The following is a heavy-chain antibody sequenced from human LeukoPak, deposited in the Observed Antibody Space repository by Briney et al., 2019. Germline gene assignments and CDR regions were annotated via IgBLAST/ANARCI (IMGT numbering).Heavy chain of an antibody. CDR3: ARDPSFRTTVTTVHYYYGMDV. CDR1: GASISTGGFY. V-gene: IGHV4-31*03. J-gene: IGHJ6*02. D-gene: IGHD4-17*01. CDR2: IYYTGSV. Sequence: TLSLTCTVSGASISTGGFYWTWIRQPPGEGLEWIGYIYYTGSVDYNASLKSRLTISLDTSKNRFSLKLSSVTAADTAVYYCARDPSFRTTVTTVHYYYGMDVWGQGPTVTVSS.